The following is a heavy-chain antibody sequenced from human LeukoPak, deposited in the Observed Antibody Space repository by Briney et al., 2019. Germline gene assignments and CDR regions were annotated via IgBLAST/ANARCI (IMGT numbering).Heavy chain of an antibody. CDR1: GGSFSGYY. V-gene: IGHV3-7*01. D-gene: IGHD3-10*01. CDR3: ARIRTTMVRRESSLNYFDY. Sequence: ETLSLTCAVYGGSFSGYYWSWVRQAPGKGLEWVANIKQDGSEKYYVDSVKGRFTISRDNAKNSLYLQMNSLRAEDTAVYCCARIRTTMVRRESSLNYFDYWGQGTLVTVSS. CDR2: IKQDGSEK. J-gene: IGHJ4*02.